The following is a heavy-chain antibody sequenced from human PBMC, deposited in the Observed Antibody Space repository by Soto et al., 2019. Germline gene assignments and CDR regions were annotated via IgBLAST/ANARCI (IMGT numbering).Heavy chain of an antibody. V-gene: IGHV3-23*01. D-gene: IGHD2-2*01. CDR2: ISGSGGST. J-gene: IGHJ4*01. CDR1: GLTFSSYA. CDR3: AKDPYCSSTSCYDATDY. Sequence: GGSLRLSCAASGLTFSSYAMSWVRKAPGKGLEWVSAISGSGGSTYYADSVKGRFTISRDNSKNTLYLQMNSLRAEDTAVYYCAKDPYCSSTSCYDATDYWGHGTLVTVSS.